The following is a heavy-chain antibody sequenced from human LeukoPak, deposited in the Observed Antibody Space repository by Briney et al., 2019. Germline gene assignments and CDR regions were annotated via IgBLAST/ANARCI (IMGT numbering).Heavy chain of an antibody. D-gene: IGHD2-2*01. CDR2: ISSSSRYI. CDR3: ARLVVVPAATAAGIYYYYYGMDV. J-gene: IGHJ6*02. Sequence: GGSLRLSCAASGFTFSSYNMNWVRQAPGKGLEWVLYISSSSRYIYYADSVKRRFTISRDNAKNSLYLQMNSLRGEDTAVYYCARLVVVPAATAAGIYYYYYGMDVWGQGTTVTVSS. CDR1: GFTFSSYN. V-gene: IGHV3-21*05.